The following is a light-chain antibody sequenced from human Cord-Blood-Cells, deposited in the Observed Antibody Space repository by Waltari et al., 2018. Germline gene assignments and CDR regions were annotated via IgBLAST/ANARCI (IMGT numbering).Light chain of an antibody. Sequence: QSVLTQPASVSGSPGQSITISCTGTSSDVGGYNYVSWYQQHPDKAPKLMIYEVSKRPAGVAYRFSGSKSDNTAALTISGLQAEDEADYYCSSYTSSSTFEVFGGGTKLTVL. CDR2: EVS. CDR1: SSDVGGYNY. J-gene: IGLJ3*02. CDR3: SSYTSSSTFEV. V-gene: IGLV2-14*01.